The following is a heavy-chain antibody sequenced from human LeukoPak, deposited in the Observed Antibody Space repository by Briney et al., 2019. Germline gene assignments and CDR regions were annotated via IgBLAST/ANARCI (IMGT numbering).Heavy chain of an antibody. CDR1: GFTFSSYS. V-gene: IGHV3-21*01. D-gene: IGHD3-22*01. CDR2: ISSSSSYI. J-gene: IGHJ4*02. CDR3: ARDYCYYDSSGYYSFDY. Sequence: GGSLRLSCAASGFTFSSYSMNWVRQAPGKGLEWVSSISSSSSYIYYADSVKGRFTISRDNAKNSLYLQMNSLRDEDTAVYYCARDYCYYDSSGYYSFDYWGQGTLVTVSS.